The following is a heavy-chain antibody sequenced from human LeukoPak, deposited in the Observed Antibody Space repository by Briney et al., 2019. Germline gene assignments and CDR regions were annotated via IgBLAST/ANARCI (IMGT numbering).Heavy chain of an antibody. J-gene: IGHJ4*02. CDR3: ARASSTVTTLFDY. CDR1: GFTLSDYY. Sequence: PGGSLRLSCAASGFTLSDYYMSWIRQAPGKGLEWVSYISSSGSTIYYADSVKGRFTISRDNAKNSLYLQMNSLRAEDTAVYYCARASSTVTTLFDYWGQGTLVTVSS. D-gene: IGHD4-17*01. CDR2: ISSSGSTI. V-gene: IGHV3-11*04.